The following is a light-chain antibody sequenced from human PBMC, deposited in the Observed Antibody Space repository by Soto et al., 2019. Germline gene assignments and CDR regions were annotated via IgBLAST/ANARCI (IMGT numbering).Light chain of an antibody. Sequence: EIVLTQSPGTLSLSPGERATLSCRASQSVSSNLAWYQQKPGQAPRLLIYGASTRATGIPARFSGSGSGTEFTLTFSSLESEDFAVYYCQQYNKWPITFGQGTRLEIK. J-gene: IGKJ5*01. V-gene: IGKV3D-15*01. CDR2: GAS. CDR1: QSVSSN. CDR3: QQYNKWPIT.